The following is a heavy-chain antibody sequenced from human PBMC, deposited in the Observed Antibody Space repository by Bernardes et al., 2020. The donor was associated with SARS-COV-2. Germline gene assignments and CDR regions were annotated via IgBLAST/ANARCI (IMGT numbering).Heavy chain of an antibody. CDR3: AREEGYVLGLSYHYYGMDV. J-gene: IGHJ6*02. D-gene: IGHD5-12*01. CDR2: VNSDGSRI. V-gene: IGHV3-74*03. Sequence: GGSLRLSCAASGFTVGVYWMHWVRQAPGKGLVWVARVNSDGSRITYADSVKGRFTISRDNAKNTLYLQMNSLRAEDTAVYYCAREEGYVLGLSYHYYGMDVWGQGTTVTVSS. CDR1: GFTVGVYW.